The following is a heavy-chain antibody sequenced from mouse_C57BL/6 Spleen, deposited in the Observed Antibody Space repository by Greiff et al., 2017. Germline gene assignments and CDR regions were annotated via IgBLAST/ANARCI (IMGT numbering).Heavy chain of an antibody. Sequence: VQLVESGGDLVKPGGSLKLSCAASGFTFSSYGMSWVRQTPDKRLEWVATISSGGSYTYYPDSVKGRFTISRDNAKNTLYLQMSSLKSEDTAMYYCARHYYGSFDYWGQGTTLTVSS. D-gene: IGHD1-1*01. V-gene: IGHV5-6*01. CDR2: ISSGGSYT. CDR1: GFTFSSYG. CDR3: ARHYYGSFDY. J-gene: IGHJ2*01.